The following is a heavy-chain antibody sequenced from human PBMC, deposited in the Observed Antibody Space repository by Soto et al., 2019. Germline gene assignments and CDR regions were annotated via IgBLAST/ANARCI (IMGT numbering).Heavy chain of an antibody. CDR2: INAINGNT. Sequence: ASVKVSCKASGYTFTSYAMHWVRQAPGQRLEWMGGINAINGNTKYAQKFQGRVTITTDASASTAYMELSSLRSEDTAVYYCARRAAVSVTSLWFDPWGQGTLVTVSS. V-gene: IGHV1-3*01. CDR3: ARRAAVSVTSLWFDP. CDR1: GYTFTSYA. D-gene: IGHD6-19*01. J-gene: IGHJ5*02.